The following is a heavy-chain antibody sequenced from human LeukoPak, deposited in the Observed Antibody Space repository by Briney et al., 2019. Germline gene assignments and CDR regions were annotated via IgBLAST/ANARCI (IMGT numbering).Heavy chain of an antibody. J-gene: IGHJ4*02. D-gene: IGHD4-17*01. CDR1: GFTFDDYA. Sequence: GGSLRLSCAASGFTFDDYAMHWVRHAPGKGLEWVSRISWNSGSIGYADSVKGRFTISRDNAKNSLYLQMNSLRAEDTALYYCAKDMLGATVTTSSFDYWGQGTLVTVSS. CDR3: AKDMLGATVTTSSFDY. CDR2: ISWNSGSI. V-gene: IGHV3-9*01.